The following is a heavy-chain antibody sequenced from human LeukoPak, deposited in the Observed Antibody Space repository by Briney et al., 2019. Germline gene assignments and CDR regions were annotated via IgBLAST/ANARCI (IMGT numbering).Heavy chain of an antibody. CDR1: GFTFNDYA. CDR3: ARPLTTNWYPGFDY. V-gene: IGHV3-43D*03. Sequence: GGSLRLSCAASGFTFNDYAMHWVRQAPGKGLEWVSLISWDSGNTYYADSVKGRFTISRDNARSSLYLQMNSVRVEDTAVYYCARPLTTNWYPGFDYWGQGTLVTVSS. CDR2: ISWDSGNT. D-gene: IGHD1-1*01. J-gene: IGHJ4*02.